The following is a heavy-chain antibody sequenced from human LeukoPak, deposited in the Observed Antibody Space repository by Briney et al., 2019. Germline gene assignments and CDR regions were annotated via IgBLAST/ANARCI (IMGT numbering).Heavy chain of an antibody. CDR3: ARTSGTPYYYDSSGRGAFDI. V-gene: IGHV1-69*06. CDR1: GGTFSSYA. J-gene: IGHJ3*02. Sequence: SVKVSCKASGGTFSSYAISWVRQAPGQGLEWVGGIIPIFGTANYAQKFQGRVTITADKSTSTAYMELSSLRSEDTAVYYCARTSGTPYYYDSSGRGAFDIWGQGTMVTVSS. D-gene: IGHD3-22*01. CDR2: IIPIFGTA.